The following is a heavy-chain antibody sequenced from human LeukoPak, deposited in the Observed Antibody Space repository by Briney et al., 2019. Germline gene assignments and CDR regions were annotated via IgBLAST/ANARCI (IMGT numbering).Heavy chain of an antibody. CDR3: AKAGSIRFDY. Sequence: HPGGSLRLSCAASGFTVSSNYMSWVRQAPGKGLEWVSVIYSGGSTYYADSVKGRFTISRDNAKNSLYLQMNSLRAEDTAIYYCAKAGSIRFDYWGQGTLVTVSS. J-gene: IGHJ4*02. CDR1: GFTVSSNY. D-gene: IGHD1-26*01. V-gene: IGHV3-53*01. CDR2: IYSGGST.